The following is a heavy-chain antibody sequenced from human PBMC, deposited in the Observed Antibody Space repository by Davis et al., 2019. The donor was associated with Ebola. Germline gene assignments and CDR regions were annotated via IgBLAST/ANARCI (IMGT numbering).Heavy chain of an antibody. Sequence: GESLKISCAAPGFTFRSYSMNWVRQAPGKGLEWVSYISSSSSTIYYADSVKGRFTISRDNAKNSLYLQMHSLRDEDTAVYYCAREGMAAAGTRFYYYYYGMDVWDQGTTVTVSS. CDR2: ISSSSSTI. V-gene: IGHV3-48*02. J-gene: IGHJ6*02. CDR1: GFTFRSYS. CDR3: AREGMAAAGTRFYYYYYGMDV. D-gene: IGHD6-13*01.